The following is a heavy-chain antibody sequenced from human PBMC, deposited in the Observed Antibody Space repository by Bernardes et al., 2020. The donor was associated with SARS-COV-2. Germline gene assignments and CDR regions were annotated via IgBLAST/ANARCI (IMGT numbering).Heavy chain of an antibody. CDR3: ARVVKGGTVRYYYYKGMDV. CDR1: GDSISTSNS. D-gene: IGHD1-1*01. CDR2: VFHDGST. V-gene: IGHV4-4*02. J-gene: IGHJ6*02. Sequence: SETLSLTCAISGDSISTSNSWSWVRQSPGRGLEWIGEVFHDGSTNYNPSLKSRVTISVDKSKNQFSLNLSSMTAADTAVYFCARVVKGGTVRYYYYKGMDVWGQGTTVTVSS.